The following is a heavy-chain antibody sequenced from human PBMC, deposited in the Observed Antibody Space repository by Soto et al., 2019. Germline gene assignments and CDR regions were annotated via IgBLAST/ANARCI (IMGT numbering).Heavy chain of an antibody. V-gene: IGHV3-23*01. Sequence: EVQLLESGGGLVQPGGSLRLSCAASGFTFSSCAMGWVRQAPGKGLEWVSDIIDSGGSTYYADSVKGRFTISRDNSKSKLDLQMNSLIAGDTALYYCAKGRSYYDYYGVDVWGQGTTVTVSS. CDR2: IIDSGGST. CDR1: GFTFSSCA. J-gene: IGHJ6*02. CDR3: AKGRSYYDYYGVDV.